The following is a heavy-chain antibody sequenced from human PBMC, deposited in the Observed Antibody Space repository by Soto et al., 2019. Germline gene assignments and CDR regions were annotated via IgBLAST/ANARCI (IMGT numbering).Heavy chain of an antibody. Sequence: GESLKISCKGSGYSFTSYWISWVRQMPGKGLEWMGRIDPGDSYTNYSPSFQGRVTISADKSISTAYLQWSSPKASDTAMYYCARPSSSSADYGMDVWGQGTTVTVSS. CDR2: IDPGDSYT. J-gene: IGHJ6*02. V-gene: IGHV5-10-1*01. CDR1: GYSFTSYW. D-gene: IGHD6-6*01. CDR3: ARPSSSSADYGMDV.